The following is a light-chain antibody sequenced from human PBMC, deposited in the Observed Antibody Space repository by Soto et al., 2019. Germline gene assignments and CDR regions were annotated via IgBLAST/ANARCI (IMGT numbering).Light chain of an antibody. V-gene: IGKV3D-20*01. Sequence: EIVLTQSPAVLALSPGERATLSFGASQSVSYRYLAWYQQKPGLAPRLLNYDASRSDPGIPDRFSGSASGTAFTLTISRMAPQDLAVYYCHQYGSSVTFVQGTRLEIK. CDR2: DAS. CDR3: HQYGSSVT. J-gene: IGKJ5*01. CDR1: QSVSYRY.